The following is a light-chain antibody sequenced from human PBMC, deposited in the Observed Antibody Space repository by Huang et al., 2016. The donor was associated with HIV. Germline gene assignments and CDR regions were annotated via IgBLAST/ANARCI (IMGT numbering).Light chain of an antibody. Sequence: DIQMTQSPSSLSESVGDRVTITCRASQSISIYLNWYQHKPGKAPKVLIYAASSLQSGIPSRFSGSGAGTDFTLTISSLQPEDFATYYCQQTYITPLTFGQGTKLEIK. CDR2: AAS. CDR1: QSISIY. V-gene: IGKV1-39*01. J-gene: IGKJ2*01. CDR3: QQTYITPLT.